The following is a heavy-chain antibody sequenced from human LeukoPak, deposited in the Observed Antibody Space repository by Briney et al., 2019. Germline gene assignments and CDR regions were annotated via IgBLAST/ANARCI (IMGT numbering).Heavy chain of an antibody. V-gene: IGHV3-33*01. CDR2: IWYDGSNK. CDR1: GFTFSSYG. Sequence: GGSLRLSCAASGFTFSSYGMHWVRQAPGKGLEWVAVIWYDGSNKYYADSVKGRFTISRDNSKNTLYLQMNSLRAEDTAVYYSARGVGWLVGDYYGMDVWDQGTTVTVSS. D-gene: IGHD5-18*01. CDR3: ARGVGWLVGDYYGMDV. J-gene: IGHJ6*02.